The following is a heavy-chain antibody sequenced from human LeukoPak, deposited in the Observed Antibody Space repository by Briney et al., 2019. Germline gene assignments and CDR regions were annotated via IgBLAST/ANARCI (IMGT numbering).Heavy chain of an antibody. CDR1: GFTFSGYG. J-gene: IGHJ4*02. CDR3: AKGVGYCSGGSCQQFDY. Sequence: GGTMRLSCAASGFTFSGYGMSWVRQAPGKGLKWVSAISGSGGSTYYADSVKGRITISRDNSKNTLYLQMNSLRAEDTAVYYCAKGVGYCSGGSCQQFDYWGQGTLVTVSS. V-gene: IGHV3-23*01. CDR2: ISGSGGST. D-gene: IGHD2-15*01.